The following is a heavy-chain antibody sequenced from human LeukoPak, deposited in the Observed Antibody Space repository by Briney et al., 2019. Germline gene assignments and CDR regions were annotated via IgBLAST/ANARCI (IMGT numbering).Heavy chain of an antibody. V-gene: IGHV3-21*01. J-gene: IGHJ6*02. CDR3: ARVDIVVVPAGRQVGSYYYYYGMDV. Sequence: PGGSLRLSCAASGFTFSSYSMNCVRQAPGKGLEWVSSISSSSSYIYYADSVKGRFTISRDNAKNSLYLQMNSLRAEDTAVYYCARVDIVVVPAGRQVGSYYYYYGMDVWGQGTTVTVSS. CDR2: ISSSSSYI. CDR1: GFTFSSYS. D-gene: IGHD2-2*03.